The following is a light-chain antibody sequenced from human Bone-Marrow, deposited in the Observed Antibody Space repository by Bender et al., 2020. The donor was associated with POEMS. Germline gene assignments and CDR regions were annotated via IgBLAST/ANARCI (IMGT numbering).Light chain of an antibody. CDR1: SSNTGSGYD. V-gene: IGLV1-40*01. CDR3: SSFAGNYNWV. J-gene: IGLJ3*02. Sequence: QSVLTQPPSVSGAPGQRVTISCTGSSSNTGSGYDINWYQHLPGTAPKLLIYGYNNRPSGVPDRFSGSKSGTSASLAITGLQAEDEGDYYCSSFAGNYNWVFGGGTKLTVL. CDR2: GYN.